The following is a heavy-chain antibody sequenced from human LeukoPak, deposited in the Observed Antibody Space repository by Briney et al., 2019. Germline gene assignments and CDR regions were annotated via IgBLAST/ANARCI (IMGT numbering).Heavy chain of an antibody. CDR2: IYTSGST. V-gene: IGHV4-61*02. CDR1: GGSISSGSYY. D-gene: IGHD7-27*01. J-gene: IGHJ6*02. Sequence: SQTLSLTCTVSGGSISSGSYYWSWIRQPAGKGLEWIGRIYTSGSTNYNPSLKSRVTISVDTSKNQFSLKLSSVTAADTAVYYYARDLSVNWGGDYYYGMDVWGQGTTVTVSS. CDR3: ARDLSVNWGGDYYYGMDV.